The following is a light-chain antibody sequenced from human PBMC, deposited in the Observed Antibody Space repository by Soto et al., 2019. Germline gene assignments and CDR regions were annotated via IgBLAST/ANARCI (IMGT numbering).Light chain of an antibody. CDR3: CSKTSTISYV. CDR1: SSDVGGYNY. V-gene: IGLV2-14*01. Sequence: QSALTQPASVSGSPGQSVTISCTGTSSDVGGYNYVSWYQHHPGEAPKLVIYEVYNRASGVSNRFSGSKSGNTAFLTISGLQADDEADYYCCSKTSTISYVFGSGTKVTVL. J-gene: IGLJ1*01. CDR2: EVY.